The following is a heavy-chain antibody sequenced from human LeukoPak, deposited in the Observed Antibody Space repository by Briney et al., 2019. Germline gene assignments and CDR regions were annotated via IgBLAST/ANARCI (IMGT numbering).Heavy chain of an antibody. CDR2: ISGSGGST. CDR1: GFTFSSYA. D-gene: IGHD6-13*01. V-gene: IGHV3-23*01. J-gene: IGHJ6*02. Sequence: GGSLRLSCAASGFTFSSYAMSWVRQAPGKGLEWVSAISGSGGSTYYADSVKGRFTISRDNSKNTLHLQMNSLRAEDTAVYYCAKEWYSSSWYDYYYYGMDVWGQGTTVTVSS. CDR3: AKEWYSSSWYDYYYYGMDV.